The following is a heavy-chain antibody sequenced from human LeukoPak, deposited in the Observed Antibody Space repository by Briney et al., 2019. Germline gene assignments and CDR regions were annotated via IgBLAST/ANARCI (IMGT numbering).Heavy chain of an antibody. CDR2: IYPGDSDT. J-gene: IGHJ6*03. CDR1: GYSFTSYW. CDR3: ARRGSSWDYYYYMDV. D-gene: IGHD6-6*01. V-gene: IGHV5-51*01. Sequence: GESLKISCKGSGYSFTSYWIGWVRQMPGKGLEWMGIIYPGDSDTRYSPSFQGQVTISADKSISTAYLQWSSLKASDTAMYYCARRGSSWDYYYYMDVWGKGTTVTVSS.